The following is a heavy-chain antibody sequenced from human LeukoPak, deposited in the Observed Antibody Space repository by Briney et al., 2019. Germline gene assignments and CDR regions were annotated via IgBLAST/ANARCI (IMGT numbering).Heavy chain of an antibody. D-gene: IGHD2-15*01. Sequence: GGSLRLSCAASDFSFITYAMSWVRQAPGKGLEWVSATSSSDDGKYYADSVRGRFTISRDNSRNTMYLQMNSLRAEDAAVYYCAKAPVTSCRGAFCYPFDSWGQGTLVTVSS. V-gene: IGHV3-23*01. J-gene: IGHJ4*02. CDR3: AKAPVTSCRGAFCYPFDS. CDR1: DFSFITYA. CDR2: TSSSDDGK.